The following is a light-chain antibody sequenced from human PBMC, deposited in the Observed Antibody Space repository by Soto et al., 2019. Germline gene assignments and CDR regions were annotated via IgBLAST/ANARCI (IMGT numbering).Light chain of an antibody. Sequence: QSVLTQPPSVSEAPRQRVTISCSGSSSNIGNNAVNWYQQLPGKAPKLLIYSNNQRPSGVPDRFSGSKSGTSASLAISGLRSEDEADYYCAAWDDSLSGVVFGGGTQLTVL. CDR2: SNN. V-gene: IGLV1-36*01. CDR1: SSNIGNNA. CDR3: AAWDDSLSGVV. J-gene: IGLJ2*01.